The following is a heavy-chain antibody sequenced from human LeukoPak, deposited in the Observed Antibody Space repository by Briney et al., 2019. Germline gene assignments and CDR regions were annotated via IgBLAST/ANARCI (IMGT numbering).Heavy chain of an antibody. J-gene: IGHJ4*02. CDR1: GFTFSSYG. CDR3: AKLHTTGTPNGDY. D-gene: IGHD1-1*01. CDR2: IRYDGSNK. Sequence: GGSLGLSCAASGFTFSSYGMHWVRQAPGKGLEWVAFIRYDGSNKYYADSVKGRFTISRDNSKNTLYLQMNSLRAEDTAVYYCAKLHTTGTPNGDYWGQGTLVTVSS. V-gene: IGHV3-30*02.